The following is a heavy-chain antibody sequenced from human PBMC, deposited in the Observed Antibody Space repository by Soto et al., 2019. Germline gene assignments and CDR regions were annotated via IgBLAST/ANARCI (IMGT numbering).Heavy chain of an antibody. Sequence: EVQLLESGGGLVQPGGSQRLSCAASGFTFSSYAMSWVRQGPGKGLEWVTLISGSGGVTDYADSVKGRFTVSRDNSKNTMYLELNSLPAVDTAIYYCAKIHSGSSEDAFDVWGQGTVVTVSS. CDR1: GFTFSSYA. CDR2: ISGSGGVT. CDR3: AKIHSGSSEDAFDV. D-gene: IGHD6-19*01. V-gene: IGHV3-23*01. J-gene: IGHJ3*01.